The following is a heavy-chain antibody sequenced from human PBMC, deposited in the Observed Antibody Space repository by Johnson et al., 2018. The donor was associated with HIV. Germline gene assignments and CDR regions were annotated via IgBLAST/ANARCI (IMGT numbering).Heavy chain of an antibody. V-gene: IGHV3-11*04. J-gene: IGHJ3*01. CDR3: ARSRHGGIQPSDAFDV. CDR1: GFTFSDHY. D-gene: IGHD3-16*01. Sequence: QMLLVESGGGVVQPGGSLRLSCAVSGFTFSDHYMSWIRQTPGKGLQWVSYISGSGSIIYSTDSVQGRFTISRDNVKNSLYLQMDSLRPEDTAVYYCARSRHGGIQPSDAFDVWGQGTMVTVSS. CDR2: ISGSGSII.